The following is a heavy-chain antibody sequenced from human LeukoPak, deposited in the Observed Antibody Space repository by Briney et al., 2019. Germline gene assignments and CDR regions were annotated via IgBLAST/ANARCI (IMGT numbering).Heavy chain of an antibody. CDR2: IYSSGIT. V-gene: IGHV4-59*01. J-gene: IGHJ5*02. CDR1: GGSISNYY. D-gene: IGHD2-21*01. Sequence: SETLSLTRTVSGGSISNYYWSWIRQPPGKGLEYNGYIYSSGITNYKPSLKSRVTMSVDTSKSQFSLKLSSVTAADTAVYFCARLTIVVGPWGEGTLVTVSS. CDR3: ARLTIVVGP.